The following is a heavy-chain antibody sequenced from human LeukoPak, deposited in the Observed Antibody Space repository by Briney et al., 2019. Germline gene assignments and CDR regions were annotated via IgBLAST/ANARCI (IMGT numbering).Heavy chain of an antibody. CDR2: MNPNSGNT. CDR3: ARRFGELLSHAFDI. J-gene: IGHJ3*02. D-gene: IGHD3-10*01. V-gene: IGHV1-8*03. Sequence: ASVKVSCKTSGYTFTSYDINWVRQATGQGLEWMGWMNPNSGNTGYAQKFQGRVTITRNMSISTAYMELSSLRSEDTAVYYCARRFGELLSHAFDIWGQGTMVTVSS. CDR1: GYTFTSYD.